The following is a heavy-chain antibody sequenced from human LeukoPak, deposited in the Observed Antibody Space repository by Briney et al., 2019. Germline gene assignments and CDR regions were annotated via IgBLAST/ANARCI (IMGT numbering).Heavy chain of an antibody. D-gene: IGHD6-13*01. J-gene: IGHJ4*02. V-gene: IGHV3-15*01. CDR2: IKSKTDGGTT. Sequence: PGGSLRLSCAASGFTFSNAWMSWVRQAPGKGLEWVGRIKSKTDGGTTDYAAPVKGRFTISREDSKNTMYLQMNSLKTEDTAVYYCTTKVSIAAAGHDYWGQGTLVTVSS. CDR1: GFTFSNAW. CDR3: TTKVSIAAAGHDY.